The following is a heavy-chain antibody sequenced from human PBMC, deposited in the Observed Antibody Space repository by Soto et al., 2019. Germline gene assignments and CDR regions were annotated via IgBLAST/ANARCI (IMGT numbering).Heavy chain of an antibody. CDR3: ARRQSSSWYGL. D-gene: IGHD6-13*01. J-gene: IGHJ4*02. V-gene: IGHV4-39*01. CDR2: IYYSGST. CDR1: GSSISSSSYY. Sequence: PSETLSLTCTVSGSSISSSSYYWGWIRQPPGKGLEWIGSIYYSGSTYYNPSLKSRVTISVDTSKNQFSLKLSSVTAADTAVYYCARRQSSSWYGLWGQGTLVTVSS.